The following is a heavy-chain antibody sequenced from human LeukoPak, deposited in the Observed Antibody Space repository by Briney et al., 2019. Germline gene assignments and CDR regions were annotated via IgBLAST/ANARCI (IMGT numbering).Heavy chain of an antibody. V-gene: IGHV3-64*01. CDR3: SRGLDRGYAYGPLE. CDR1: GFTFSRHA. J-gene: IGHJ4*02. CDR2: ISDNGGST. Sequence: PGGSLRLSCAASGFTFSRHAMHWVRQAPGKGLEYISSISDNGGSTFYANSVKGRFTISRDNSNNMLYLHMGSLRVEDMAVYYCSRGLDRGYAYGPLEWGQGDLVTVSS. D-gene: IGHD5-18*01.